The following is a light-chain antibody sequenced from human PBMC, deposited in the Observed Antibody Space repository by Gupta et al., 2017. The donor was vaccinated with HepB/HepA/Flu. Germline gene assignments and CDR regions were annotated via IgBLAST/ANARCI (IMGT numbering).Light chain of an antibody. CDR3: QSYDRNLRVV. Sequence: QSELTQPPSVSGAPGQTVTISCTGSSSNIGARYDVHWYQQFPGTAPRLLIFANNKRPSGVPDRFSGSKSGTSASLTVVGLQAGDEADYYSQSYDRNLRVVFGGGTKLFVL. V-gene: IGLV1-40*01. J-gene: IGLJ2*01. CDR1: SSNIGARYD. CDR2: ANN.